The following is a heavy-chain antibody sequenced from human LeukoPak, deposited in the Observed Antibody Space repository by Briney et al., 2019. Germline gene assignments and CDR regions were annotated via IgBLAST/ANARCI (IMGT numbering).Heavy chain of an antibody. J-gene: IGHJ4*02. D-gene: IGHD2-2*01. CDR1: GFTLSSYS. V-gene: IGHV3-21*01. CDR3: ARFSGYCSSTSCTPGD. Sequence: GGSLRLSCAASGFTLSSYSMDWVRPAPGKGLEWVSSISSSSSYIYYADSVKGRFTISRDNAKNSLYLQMNSLRAEDTAVYYCARFSGYCSSTSCTPGDWGQGTLVTVSS. CDR2: ISSSSSYI.